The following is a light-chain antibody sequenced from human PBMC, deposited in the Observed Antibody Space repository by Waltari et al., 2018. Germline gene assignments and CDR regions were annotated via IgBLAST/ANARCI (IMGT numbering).Light chain of an antibody. CDR3: SSYTSSSTLNWV. CDR2: DVS. Sequence: QSALTQPVSVSGSPGQSITISCTGTSSDVGGYKYVSWYQQRPGKAPKLMIYDVSKRPSGVSNRFSGTKSGNTASLTISGLQAEDEADYYCSSYTSSSTLNWVFGGGTTVTVL. CDR1: SSDVGGYKY. V-gene: IGLV2-14*01. J-gene: IGLJ3*02.